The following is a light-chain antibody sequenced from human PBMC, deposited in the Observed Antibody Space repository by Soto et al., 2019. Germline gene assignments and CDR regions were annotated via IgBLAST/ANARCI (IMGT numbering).Light chain of an antibody. Sequence: DIQMTQSPSTLSASVGDRVTITCRASQSISSWLAWYQQKPGKAPNLLIYKASSLESGVPSRFSGSGSGTEFILTISSLQPDDFATYYCQQYNSYSTFGQGTKVEIK. CDR2: KAS. V-gene: IGKV1-5*03. CDR1: QSISSW. CDR3: QQYNSYST. J-gene: IGKJ1*01.